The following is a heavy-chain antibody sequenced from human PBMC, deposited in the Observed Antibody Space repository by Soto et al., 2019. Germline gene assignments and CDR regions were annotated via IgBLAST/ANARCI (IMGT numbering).Heavy chain of an antibody. J-gene: IGHJ6*02. V-gene: IGHV3-48*02. Sequence: PGGSLRLSCAASGFTFSSYSMNWVRQAPGKGLEWVSYISSSSSTIYYADSVKGRFTISRDNAKNSLYLQMNSLRDEDTAVYYCARDICNSGDSYGMDVWGQGTTVTVSS. CDR3: ARDICNSGDSYGMDV. D-gene: IGHD4-17*01. CDR2: ISSSSSTI. CDR1: GFTFSSYS.